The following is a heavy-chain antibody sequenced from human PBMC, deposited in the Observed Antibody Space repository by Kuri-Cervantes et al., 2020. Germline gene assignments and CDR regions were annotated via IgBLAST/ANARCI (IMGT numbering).Heavy chain of an antibody. CDR2: IDNSGNT. CDR3: AKGYYYDSSGYYYGYYYYYTDV. CDR1: GGSINTYY. J-gene: IGHJ6*03. Sequence: GSLRLSCTVSGGSINTYYWNWIRQPAGKTLEWIGRIDNSGNTNYNSSLKSRVTTSVDKSKSQFSLRLNSVTVADTAVYYWAKGYYYDSSGYYYGYYYYYTDVWGKGTTVTVSS. V-gene: IGHV4-4*07. D-gene: IGHD3-22*01.